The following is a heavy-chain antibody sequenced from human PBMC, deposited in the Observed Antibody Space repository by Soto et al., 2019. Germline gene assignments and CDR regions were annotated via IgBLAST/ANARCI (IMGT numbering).Heavy chain of an antibody. J-gene: IGHJ3*02. D-gene: IGHD4-17*01. CDR3: ARTYGFDAFDI. V-gene: IGHV4-59*01. CDR1: GCSISNYY. Sequence: SEALSLTYNFSGCSISNYYWSWIRQPPGKGLEWIGYIYYSGSTNYNPSLKSRVTISVDTSKNQFSLKLSSVTAADTAVYYCARTYGFDAFDIWGQGTMVT. CDR2: IYYSGST.